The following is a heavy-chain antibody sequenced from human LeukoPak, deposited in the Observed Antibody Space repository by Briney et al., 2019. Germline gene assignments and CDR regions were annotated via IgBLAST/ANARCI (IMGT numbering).Heavy chain of an antibody. Sequence: SETLSLTCTVSGGSISSYYWSWIRQPPGKGLEWIGYIYYTGSTNYNPSLKSRVTISVDTSKNQFSLKLSSVTAADTAVYYCARGTEADGTFMFDFWGQGTLVTVSS. D-gene: IGHD5-24*01. CDR1: GGSISSYY. J-gene: IGHJ4*02. CDR2: IYYTGST. V-gene: IGHV4-59*12. CDR3: ARGTEADGTFMFDF.